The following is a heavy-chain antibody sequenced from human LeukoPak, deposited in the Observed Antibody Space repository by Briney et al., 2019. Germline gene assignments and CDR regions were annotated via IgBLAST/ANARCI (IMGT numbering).Heavy chain of an antibody. CDR3: TKESRGSYYAFES. J-gene: IGHJ4*02. CDR1: GFSITDYY. CDR2: ITSGSGST. Sequence: PGGSLRLSCDASGFSITDYYMSWIRRSPGKGLEWISYITSGSGSTKYADSVKGRFTISMDKAKNSVALQLNSLRAEDTAVYYCTKESRGSYYAFESWGQGTLVTVSS. V-gene: IGHV3-11*05. D-gene: IGHD3-22*01.